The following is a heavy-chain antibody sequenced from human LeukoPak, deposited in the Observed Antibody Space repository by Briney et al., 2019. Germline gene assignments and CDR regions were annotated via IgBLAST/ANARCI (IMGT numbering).Heavy chain of an antibody. D-gene: IGHD4-17*01. CDR2: INHSGST. CDR1: GGSLGGYY. J-gene: IGHJ6*02. V-gene: IGHV4-34*01. CDR3: ARDVRTVPYYYYGMDV. Sequence: SETLSLTCAVYGGSLGGYYWSWIRQPPGKGLEWIGEINHSGSTNYNPSLKSRVTISVDTSKNQFSLKLSSVTAADTAVYYCARDVRTVPYYYYGMDVWGQGTTVTVSS.